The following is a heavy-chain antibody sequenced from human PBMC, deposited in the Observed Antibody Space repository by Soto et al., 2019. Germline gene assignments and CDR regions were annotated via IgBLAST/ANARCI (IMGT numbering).Heavy chain of an antibody. V-gene: IGHV3-23*01. J-gene: IGHJ4*02. CDR2: ISGSGGST. Sequence: SWCTCIDYAISRISQDTGKGLEWVSVISGSGGSTYYADSVKGRFTISRDNSKNTLYLQMNSLRAEDTAVYWCAREGEWDVISASLFDYCGQVALV. CDR1: WCTCIDYA. CDR3: AREGEWDVISASLFDY. D-gene: IGHD3-16*01.